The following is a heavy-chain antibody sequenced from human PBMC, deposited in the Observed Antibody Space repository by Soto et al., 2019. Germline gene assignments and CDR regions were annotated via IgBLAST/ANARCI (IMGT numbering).Heavy chain of an antibody. CDR3: ARDFPNRWVAATLYYYYGMDV. Sequence: QAGGSLRLSCAASGFTFSSYGMHWVRQAPGKGLEWVAVIWYDGSNKYYADSVKGRFTISRDNSKNTLYLQMNSLRAEDTAVYYCARDFPNRWVAATLYYYYGMDVWGQGTTVTVSS. CDR2: IWYDGSNK. J-gene: IGHJ6*02. V-gene: IGHV3-33*01. D-gene: IGHD2-15*01. CDR1: GFTFSSYG.